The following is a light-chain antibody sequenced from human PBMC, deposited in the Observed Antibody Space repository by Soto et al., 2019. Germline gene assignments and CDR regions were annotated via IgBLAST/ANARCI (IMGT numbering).Light chain of an antibody. Sequence: QSALTQPPSLSGTPGQRVTISCSGSSSNIAGNTVHWYQHLPGTAPKLLIYINDQRPSGVPGRFSASTSGTSASLAISGLQSDDEADYYCQSYDSTLSARYVFGTGTKVTVL. CDR2: IND. J-gene: IGLJ1*01. CDR3: QSYDSTLSARYV. CDR1: SSNIAGNT. V-gene: IGLV1-44*01.